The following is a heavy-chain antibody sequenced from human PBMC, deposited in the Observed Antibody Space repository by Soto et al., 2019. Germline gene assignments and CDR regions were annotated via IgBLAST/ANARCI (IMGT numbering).Heavy chain of an antibody. J-gene: IGHJ6*02. D-gene: IGHD3-16*02. CDR3: ASTYYDYVWGSYRSYYYYGMDV. V-gene: IGHV1-18*01. CDR1: GYTFTSYG. Sequence: ASVNVSCKASGYTFTSYGISWVRQAPGQGLEWMGWISAYSGNTNYAQKLQGRVTMTTDTSTSTAYMELRSLRSDDTAVYYCASTYYDYVWGSYRSYYYYGMDVWGQGTTVTVSS. CDR2: ISAYSGNT.